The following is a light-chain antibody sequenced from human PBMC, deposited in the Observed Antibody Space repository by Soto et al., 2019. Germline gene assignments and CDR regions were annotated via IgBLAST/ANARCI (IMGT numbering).Light chain of an antibody. CDR1: QNIGSN. CDR2: GAS. J-gene: IGKJ2*01. CDR3: KQYKKWPAYT. Sequence: EVVMTQSPATLSASPGERVILSCRASQNIGSNLAWYQQRPGQAPRLLMYGASTRATETPARFTGSGSATDFTLPSRSLQSDDFAVYDCKQYKKWPAYTCGQRTQLEL. V-gene: IGKV3-15*01.